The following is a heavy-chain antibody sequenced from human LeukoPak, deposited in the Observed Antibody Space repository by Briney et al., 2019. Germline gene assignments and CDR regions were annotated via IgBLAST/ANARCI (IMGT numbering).Heavy chain of an antibody. CDR1: GFTFSSYS. Sequence: PGGSLRLSCVASGFTFSSYSMNWVRQAPGKGLEWVSSISSSSSYIYYADSVKGRFTISRDNAKNSLYLQMNSLRAEDTAVYYCAKDREVAATPATYYYYGMDVWGQGTTVTVSS. CDR2: ISSSSSYI. J-gene: IGHJ6*02. V-gene: IGHV3-21*04. D-gene: IGHD2-15*01. CDR3: AKDREVAATPATYYYYGMDV.